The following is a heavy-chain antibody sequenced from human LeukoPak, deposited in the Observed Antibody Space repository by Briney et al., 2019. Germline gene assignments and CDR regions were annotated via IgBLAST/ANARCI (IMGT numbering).Heavy chain of an antibody. D-gene: IGHD3-10*01. V-gene: IGHV1-46*01. CDR3: AGSSHQRNWFDH. CDR1: GYTFTSHY. J-gene: IGHJ5*02. Sequence: ASVRVSFKASGYTFTSHYIHWVRQAPGQGLEWMGIIAPGGGITRNAQKFQDRVTMSRDSSTSTVYMELSSLTSEDTAVYYCAGSSHQRNWFDHWGQGTLVTVS. CDR2: IAPGGGIT.